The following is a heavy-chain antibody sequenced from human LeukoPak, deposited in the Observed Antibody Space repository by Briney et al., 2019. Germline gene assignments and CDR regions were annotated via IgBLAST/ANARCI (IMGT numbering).Heavy chain of an antibody. CDR2: ISSSGSTI. D-gene: IGHD3-22*01. V-gene: IGHV3-48*03. Sequence: GGSLRLSCAASGFTFSSYEMNWVRQAPGKGLEWVSYISSSGSTIYYADSVKGRFTISRDNSKNTLYLQMNSLRAEDTAVYYCAKPLYYYDSSGPDYWGQGTLVTVSS. J-gene: IGHJ4*02. CDR3: AKPLYYYDSSGPDY. CDR1: GFTFSSYE.